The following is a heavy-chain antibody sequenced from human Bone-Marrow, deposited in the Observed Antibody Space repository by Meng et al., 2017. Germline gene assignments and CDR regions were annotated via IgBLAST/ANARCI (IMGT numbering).Heavy chain of an antibody. J-gene: IGHJ3*02. CDR2: IYRGGST. CDR3: ASRFNYYGSGSYPDDAFDI. V-gene: IGHV3-53*05. CDR1: GFTVSSNY. D-gene: IGHD3-10*01. Sequence: GGSLRLSCAASGFTVSSNYMSWVRQAPGKGLEWVSMIYRGGSTYYAESVKGRFTISRDNSKNAVYLQMNSLAVADTALYYCASRFNYYGSGSYPDDAFDIWGQGTMVTVSS.